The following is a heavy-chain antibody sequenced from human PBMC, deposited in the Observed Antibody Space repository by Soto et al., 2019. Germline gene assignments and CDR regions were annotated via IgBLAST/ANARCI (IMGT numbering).Heavy chain of an antibody. D-gene: IGHD3-3*01. CDR3: ARDYISLESYNWFDP. Sequence: SETLSLTCTVSGDSISSGDYLWSWIRQPPGKGLEWIGHIYYSGTTYSNPSLKSRLTMSVDTSKNQFSLKLSSVTAADTALYYCARDYISLESYNWFDPWGQGTMVTVSS. V-gene: IGHV4-30-4*01. CDR2: IYYSGTT. CDR1: GDSISSGDYL. J-gene: IGHJ5*02.